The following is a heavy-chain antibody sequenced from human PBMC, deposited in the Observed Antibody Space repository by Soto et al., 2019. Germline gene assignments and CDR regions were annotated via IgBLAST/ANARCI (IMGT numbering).Heavy chain of an antibody. Sequence: QVQLVESGGGVVQPGRSLRLSCAASGFSFSDYGIHWVRQAPGKGLEWVAIIWDDGNNKYYADSVKGRFTISRDNSKNMLYLQKTTLRPEDTGGYECASGCSGRACSYMDVWGKGTTVTVAS. CDR1: GFSFSDYG. V-gene: IGHV3-33*01. CDR2: IWDDGNNK. CDR3: ASGCSGRACSYMDV. D-gene: IGHD2-15*01. J-gene: IGHJ6*03.